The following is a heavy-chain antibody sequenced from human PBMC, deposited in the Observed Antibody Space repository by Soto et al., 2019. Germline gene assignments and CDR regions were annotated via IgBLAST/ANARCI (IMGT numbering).Heavy chain of an antibody. V-gene: IGHV1-18*04. CDR3: AREEQKNYYYGMDV. Sequence: ASVKVSCKASGYTFTSYGISWVRQAPGQGLEWMGWISAYNGNTNYAQKLQGRVTMTTDTSTSTAYMELRRLRSDDTAVYYCAREEQKNYYYGMDVWVQGNTVTVSS. CDR1: GYTFTSYG. J-gene: IGHJ6*02. CDR2: ISAYNGNT. D-gene: IGHD1-26*01.